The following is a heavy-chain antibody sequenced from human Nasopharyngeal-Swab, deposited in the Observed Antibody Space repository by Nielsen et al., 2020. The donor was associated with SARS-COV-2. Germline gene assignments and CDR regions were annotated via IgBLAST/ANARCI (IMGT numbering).Heavy chain of an antibody. V-gene: IGHV1-24*01. D-gene: IGHD3-16*02. CDR1: GYTLTELS. CDR3: ATGRELITFGGVIVDFDY. J-gene: IGHJ4*02. CDR2: FDPEDGET. Sequence: ASVKVSCKVSGYTLTELSMHWVRQAPGKGLEWMGGFDPEDGETIYAQKFQGRVTMTEDTSTDTAYMELSSLISEDTAVYYCATGRELITFGGVIVDFDYWGQGTLVTVSS.